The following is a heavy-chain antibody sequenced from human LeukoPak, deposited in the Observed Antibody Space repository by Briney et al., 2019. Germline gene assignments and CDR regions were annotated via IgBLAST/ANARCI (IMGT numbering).Heavy chain of an antibody. CDR1: GFTFDDYG. V-gene: IGHV3-20*01. J-gene: IGHJ4*02. D-gene: IGHD3-9*01. Sequence: GGSLRLSCAAPGFTFDDYGMSWVRQAPGKGLEWLSGINWNGGSTGYADSVKGRFTISRDNAKNSLYLQMNSLRAEDTALYHCARGNYDILTGYYPFDYWGQGTLVTVSS. CDR2: INWNGGST. CDR3: ARGNYDILTGYYPFDY.